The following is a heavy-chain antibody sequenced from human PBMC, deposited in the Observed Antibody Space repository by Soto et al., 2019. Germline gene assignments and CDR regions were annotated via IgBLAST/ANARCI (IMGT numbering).Heavy chain of an antibody. CDR2: INHSGST. CDR3: ARGAPKITFGGVIGMYFDY. J-gene: IGHJ4*02. Sequence: PSETLSLTCAVYGGSFSGYYWSWIRQPPGKGLEWIGEINHSGSTNYNPSLKSRVTISVDTSKNQFSLKLSSVTAADTAVYYCARGAPKITFGGVIGMYFDYWGQGTLVTVSS. V-gene: IGHV4-34*01. D-gene: IGHD3-16*02. CDR1: GGSFSGYY.